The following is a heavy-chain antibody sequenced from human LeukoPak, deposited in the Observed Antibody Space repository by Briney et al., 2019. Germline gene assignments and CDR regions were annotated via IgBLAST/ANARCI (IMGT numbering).Heavy chain of an antibody. CDR2: IYYSGST. CDR3: ARDRGQYYFDY. V-gene: IGHV4-59*01. CDR1: GGSISSYY. Sequence: SETLSLTCTVSGGSISSYYWSWIRQPPGKGLEWIGYIYYSGSTNYNPSLKSRVTISVDTSKNQFSLKLSSVTAADTAVYYRARDRGQYYFDYWGQGTLVTVPS. J-gene: IGHJ4*02.